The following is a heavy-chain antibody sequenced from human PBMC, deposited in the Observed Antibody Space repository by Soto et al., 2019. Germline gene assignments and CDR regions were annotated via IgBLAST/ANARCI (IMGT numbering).Heavy chain of an antibody. CDR2: INPDGTT. Sequence: GGSLRLSCEASGFTFGEHWMYWVRQTPGKGLMSVSRINPDGTTDYAAPVKGRFTISRDDSKNMLYLQMNSLRTEDTAVYYCTTVSTVTTSSSWGQGTLVTVSS. D-gene: IGHD4-17*01. J-gene: IGHJ4*02. CDR3: TTVSTVTTSSS. CDR1: GFTFGEHW. V-gene: IGHV3-15*07.